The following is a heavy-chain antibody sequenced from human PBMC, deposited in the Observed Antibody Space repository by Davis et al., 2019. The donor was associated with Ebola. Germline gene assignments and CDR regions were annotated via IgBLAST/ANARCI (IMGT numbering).Heavy chain of an antibody. CDR3: ATSAGAWELQV. Sequence: AASVKVSCKASGYTFTSYGITWVRQAPGQGLEWMGWINPHNGNTNYAQNVQGRITMTEDTSTDTAYMELNNLRPDDTAMYYCATSAGAWELQVWGQGTLVTVSS. J-gene: IGHJ4*02. V-gene: IGHV1-18*04. CDR1: GYTFTSYG. CDR2: INPHNGNT. D-gene: IGHD1-26*01.